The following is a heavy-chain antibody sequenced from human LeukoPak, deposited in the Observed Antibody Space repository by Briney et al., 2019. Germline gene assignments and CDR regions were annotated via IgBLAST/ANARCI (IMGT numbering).Heavy chain of an antibody. CDR2: IRSYSSYI. CDR3: ARYSEVYYYVDV. D-gene: IGHD2-21*01. CDR1: GFTFDTYN. V-gene: IGHV3-21*01. J-gene: IGHJ6*03. Sequence: TGGSLRLSCAASGFTFDTYNFNWVRQAPGKGLEWVATIRSYSSYIHYGDSVKGRFTISRDDAERSVYLQMDNVRVEDTAVYFCARYSEVYYYVDVWGTGTTVTVSS.